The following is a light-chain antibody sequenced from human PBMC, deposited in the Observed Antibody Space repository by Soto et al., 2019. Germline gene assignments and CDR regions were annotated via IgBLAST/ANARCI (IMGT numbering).Light chain of an antibody. J-gene: IGKJ2*01. CDR2: RNS. V-gene: IGKV2-24*01. CDR1: QSLVGSDGVTY. CDR3: MQAKDLPHT. Sequence: IVMTQTPLSSRVILGQPASISCRSSQSLVGSDGVTYLTWLQQRPGQPPRLLIYRNSARFLGAPDRFRGSGAGTDFTLEISRVEPEDVGIYNCMQAKDLPHTFGQGTKLEIE.